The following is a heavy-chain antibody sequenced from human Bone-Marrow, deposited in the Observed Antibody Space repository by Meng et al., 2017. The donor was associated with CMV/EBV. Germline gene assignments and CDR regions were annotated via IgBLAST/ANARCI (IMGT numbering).Heavy chain of an antibody. J-gene: IGHJ5*02. CDR3: ARIKGVVPALPRFDP. D-gene: IGHD2-2*01. CDR1: GYGFTSYW. Sequence: GESLKISCKGSGYGFTSYWIGWVRQMPGKGLEWMGIIYPGDSDTRYSPSFQGQVTISADKSISTAYLQWSSLKASDTAMYYCARIKGVVPALPRFDPWGQGNLVTVSS. CDR2: IYPGDSDT. V-gene: IGHV5-51*01.